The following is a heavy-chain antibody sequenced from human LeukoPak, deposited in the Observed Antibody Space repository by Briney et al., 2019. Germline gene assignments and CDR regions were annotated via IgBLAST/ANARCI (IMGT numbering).Heavy chain of an antibody. CDR2: IYSGGGT. CDR1: GFIVSRNY. D-gene: IGHD5-24*01. V-gene: IGHV3-66*01. CDR3: ARGGWQQPFDY. J-gene: IGHJ4*02. Sequence: PGGSLRLSCAASGFIVSRNYMSWVRQAPGKGLEWDSVIYSGGGTYYAVSVKGRFTISRDNSKNTLYLQMNSLRAEDTAVYYCARGGWQQPFDYWGQGTLVTVSS.